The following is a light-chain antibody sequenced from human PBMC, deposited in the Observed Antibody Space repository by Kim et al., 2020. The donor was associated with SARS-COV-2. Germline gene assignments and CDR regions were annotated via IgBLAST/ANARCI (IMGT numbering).Light chain of an antibody. CDR1: SLRSYY. J-gene: IGLJ2*01. CDR3: NSRDRNDNVV. Sequence: SSELTPEPALSVALGQTVRFTCQGDSLRSYYATWYQQKPGQAPIVVIYGKNNRPSGIHDRFSGSSSGNTASLTITGTQPGDAADYYCNSRDRNDNVVFCGGTQLTVI. V-gene: IGLV3-19*01. CDR2: GKN.